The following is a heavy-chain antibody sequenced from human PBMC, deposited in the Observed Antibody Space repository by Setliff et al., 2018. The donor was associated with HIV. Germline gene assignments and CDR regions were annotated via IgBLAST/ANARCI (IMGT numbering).Heavy chain of an antibody. V-gene: IGHV3-21*01. CDR2: ISSSSSYI. CDR3: AREYSSSWYSYYYYGMDV. J-gene: IGHJ6*02. CDR1: GFTFSSYS. D-gene: IGHD6-13*01. Sequence: SGGSLRLSCAASGFTFSSYSMNWVRQAPGKGLEWVSFISSSSSYIYYADSVKGRFTISRDNAKNSLYLQMNSLRAEDTAVYYCAREYSSSWYSYYYYGMDVWGQGTTVTVSS.